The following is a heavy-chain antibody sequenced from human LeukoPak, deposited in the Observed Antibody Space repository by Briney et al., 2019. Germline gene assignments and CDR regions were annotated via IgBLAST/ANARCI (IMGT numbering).Heavy chain of an antibody. J-gene: IGHJ5*02. CDR2: IYYSGST. CDR3: ARGYDDSSGYYFQYNWFDP. D-gene: IGHD3-22*01. CDR1: GGSISSYY. V-gene: IGHV4-59*01. Sequence: SETLSLTCTVSGGSISSYYWSWIRQPPGKGLEWIGYIYYSGSTNYNPSLKSRVTISVDTSKNQFSLKLSSVTAADTAVYYCARGYDDSSGYYFQYNWFDPWGQGTLVTVSS.